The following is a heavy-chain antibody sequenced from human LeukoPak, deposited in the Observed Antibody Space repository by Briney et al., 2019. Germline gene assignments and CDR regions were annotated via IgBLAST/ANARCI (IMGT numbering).Heavy chain of an antibody. J-gene: IGHJ4*02. CDR2: ISQTGSEK. D-gene: IGHD6-19*01. CDR1: GFTFSNHW. CDR3: AGEESSAWSH. V-gene: IGHV3-7*01. Sequence: PGGSLRLSCAASGFTFSNHWMSWVRQAPGKGLEWVANISQTGSEKYYVDSVKGRFTISRDNAKKSLFLQMNSLRADDTAVYYCAGEESSAWSHWGQGTLVTVSS.